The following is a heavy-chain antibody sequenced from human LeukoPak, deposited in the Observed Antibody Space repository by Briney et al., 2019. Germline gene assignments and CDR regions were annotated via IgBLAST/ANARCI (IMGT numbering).Heavy chain of an antibody. J-gene: IGHJ4*02. CDR3: TRLYYDILAAIRN. CDR1: GFTFSSYA. D-gene: IGHD3-9*01. Sequence: PGGSLRLSCAASGFTFSSYAMSWVRQAPGKGLEWVSAISGSGGSTYYADSVKGRFTISRDNSKNTLFLQMNSLRAEDTAVYFCTRLYYDILAAIRNWGQGTLVTVSS. V-gene: IGHV3-23*01. CDR2: ISGSGGST.